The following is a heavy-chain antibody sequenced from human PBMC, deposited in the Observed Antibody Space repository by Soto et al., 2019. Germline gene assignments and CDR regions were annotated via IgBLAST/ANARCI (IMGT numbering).Heavy chain of an antibody. V-gene: IGHV4-39*01. CDR1: GDSMTISDFL. D-gene: IGHD2-2*01. J-gene: IGHJ4*03. CDR2: IYYSGSA. CDR3: ARPLYAHWAFGF. Sequence: SETLSLTCTVSGDSMTISDFLWGWVRQSPGKGLEWIGCIYYSGSAYYNPSLGSRATLSVDTSSNQFFLSVTSVTAADTAVYYRARPLYAHWAFGFWGQGKLVTVSS.